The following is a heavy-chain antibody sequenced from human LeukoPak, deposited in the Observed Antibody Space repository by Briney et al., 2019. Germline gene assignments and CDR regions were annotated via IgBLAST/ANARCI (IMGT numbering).Heavy chain of an antibody. Sequence: GGSLRLSCTASGFTFGDYAMSWFRQAPGKGLEWVGFIRSKAYGGTTEYAASVKGRFTISRDDSKSIAYLQMNSLRTEDTAVYYCTREGYSSSWSFFDYWGQGTLVTVSS. D-gene: IGHD6-13*01. CDR3: TREGYSSSWSFFDY. J-gene: IGHJ4*02. V-gene: IGHV3-49*03. CDR1: GFTFGDYA. CDR2: IRSKAYGGTT.